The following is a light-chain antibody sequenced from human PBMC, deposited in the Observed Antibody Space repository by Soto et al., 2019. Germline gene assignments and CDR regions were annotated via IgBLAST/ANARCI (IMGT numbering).Light chain of an antibody. Sequence: DIQMTQSPSSLSASVGDRVAITCRASQSIISSLNWYQQKPGKAPKLLIYAAFRLQSGVPSRFSGSGSGTDFTLTINNLQPEDFATYYCQQSYGALTFGGGTKVEIK. CDR1: QSIISS. CDR3: QQSYGALT. J-gene: IGKJ4*01. CDR2: AAF. V-gene: IGKV1-39*01.